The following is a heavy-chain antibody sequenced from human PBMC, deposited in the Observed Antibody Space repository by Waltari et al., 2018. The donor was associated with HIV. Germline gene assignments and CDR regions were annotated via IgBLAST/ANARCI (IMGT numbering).Heavy chain of an antibody. V-gene: IGHV3-33*01. CDR3: ARDWGIVTRRGADYFDY. Sequence: LVEAGGRRVQPWRYLTVSCATPGFTFTSHGTQSVRQAAAKGLEGVATNGYDGSNKNYADAVKGRFSISRDNSKKTLYLHRNSLRVEDTAVYYCARDWGIVTRRGADYFDYWGQGTLVTVSS. CDR2: NGYDGSNK. CDR1: GFTFTSHG. J-gene: IGHJ4*02. D-gene: IGHD4-17*01.